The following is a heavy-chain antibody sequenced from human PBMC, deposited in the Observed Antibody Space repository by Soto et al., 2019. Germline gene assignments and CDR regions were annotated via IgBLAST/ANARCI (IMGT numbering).Heavy chain of an antibody. CDR1: GDSISSYY. J-gene: IGHJ1*01. V-gene: IGHV4-4*07. CDR2: IYSSVST. D-gene: IGHD2-2*01. Sequence: SETLSLTCPVSGDSISSYYWSWIRQPAGKGLEWIGRIYSSVSTNYNPSLKSRVTMSVDTSKNQFSLKLSSVTAADTAVYFCARDYPHCSRTSCYFQDWGQGTLGTV. CDR3: ARDYPHCSRTSCYFQD.